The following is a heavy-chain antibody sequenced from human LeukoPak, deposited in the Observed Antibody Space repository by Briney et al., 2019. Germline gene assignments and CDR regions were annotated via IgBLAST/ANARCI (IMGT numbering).Heavy chain of an antibody. CDR2: IYSGGST. CDR3: AKIWSRATLRDAFDI. D-gene: IGHD5-12*01. J-gene: IGHJ3*02. CDR1: GFTVSSNY. Sequence: PGGSLRLSCAASGFTVSSNYMSWVRQAPGKGLEWVSVIYSGGSTYYADSVKGRFTISRDNSKNTLYLQMNSLRAEDTAVYYCAKIWSRATLRDAFDIWGQGTMVTVSS. V-gene: IGHV3-53*01.